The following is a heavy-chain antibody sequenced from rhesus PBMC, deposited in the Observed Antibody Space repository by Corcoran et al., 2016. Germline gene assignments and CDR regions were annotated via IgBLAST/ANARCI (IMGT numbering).Heavy chain of an antibody. CDR2: INPYNGNT. Sequence: QVQLVQSGAEVKKPGSSVKVSCKASGYTFTDYYMHWVRQAPRQGLEWMGWINPYNGNTKYAQKSQGRVTMTRDTSTSTAYMELSSLRSEDTAVYYCARENNIWTGFSYWGQGVLVTVSS. CDR1: GYTFTDYY. V-gene: IGHV1S2*01. CDR3: ARENNIWTGFSY. J-gene: IGHJ4*01. D-gene: IGHD3-3*01.